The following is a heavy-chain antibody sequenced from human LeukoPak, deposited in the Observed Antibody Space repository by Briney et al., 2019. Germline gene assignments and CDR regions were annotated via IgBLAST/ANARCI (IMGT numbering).Heavy chain of an antibody. Sequence: ASVKVSCKASGYTLTSYGISWVRQAPGQGLEWMGWISAYNGNTNYAQKLQGRVTMTTDTSTSTAYMELRSLRSDDTAVYYCARDEYYYDSSGYHTNWFDPWGQGTLVTVSS. D-gene: IGHD3-22*01. J-gene: IGHJ5*02. CDR3: ARDEYYYDSSGYHTNWFDP. CDR2: ISAYNGNT. CDR1: GYTLTSYG. V-gene: IGHV1-18*01.